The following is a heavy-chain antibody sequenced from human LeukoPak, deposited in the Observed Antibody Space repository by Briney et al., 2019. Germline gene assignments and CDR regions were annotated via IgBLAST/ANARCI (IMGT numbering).Heavy chain of an antibody. CDR2: ISGDSGGT. CDR3: AKDGGPTVFYYFDS. V-gene: IGHV3-23*01. Sequence: GGSLRLSCVASGFTFSNYAMSWVRQAPGKGLEWVSGISGDSGGTNYADSVKGRFTISRDNSKNTLYLQINSLRAEDTAAYYCAKDGGPTVFYYFDSWGQGTLVTVSS. CDR1: GFTFSNYA. J-gene: IGHJ4*02. D-gene: IGHD1-1*01.